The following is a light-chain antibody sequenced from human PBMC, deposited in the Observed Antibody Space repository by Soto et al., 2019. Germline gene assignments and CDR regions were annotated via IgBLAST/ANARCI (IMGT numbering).Light chain of an antibody. J-gene: IGKJ1*01. V-gene: IGKV3-11*01. CDR2: DAS. Sequence: EIVMTQSPATLSLSPGERATLSCRASQSVGKYLVWYQQKPGQAPRLLIDDASNRATGIPARCRGSGSGTDFTLTISSLEPEDVAVYYCQQRGNRPPWTFGQGTKV. CDR1: QSVGKY. CDR3: QQRGNRPPWT.